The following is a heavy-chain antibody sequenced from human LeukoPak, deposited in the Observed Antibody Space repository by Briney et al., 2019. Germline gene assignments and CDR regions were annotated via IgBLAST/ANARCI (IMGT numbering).Heavy chain of an antibody. J-gene: IGHJ4*02. Sequence: ASVKVSCKVSGYTLTELSMHWVRQAPGKGLEWMGGFDLEDGETIYAQKFQGRVTMTEDTSTDTAYMELSSLRSEDTAVYYCATRYDYGDYFDYWGQGTLVTVSS. D-gene: IGHD4-17*01. CDR2: FDLEDGET. CDR1: GYTLTELS. CDR3: ATRYDYGDYFDY. V-gene: IGHV1-24*01.